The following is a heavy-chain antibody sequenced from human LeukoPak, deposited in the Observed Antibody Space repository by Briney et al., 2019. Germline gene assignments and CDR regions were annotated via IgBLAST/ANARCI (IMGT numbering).Heavy chain of an antibody. J-gene: IGHJ4*02. CDR1: GGSISSSNYY. CDR3: ARHLFGCGYYPDY. Sequence: PSETLSLTCTVSGGSISSSNYYWGWIRQPPGMGRVGIRTFSYSGRTYSTPSLKRRVTISVDTSKQQFSLHFTSVTAADTALYYGARHLFGCGYYPDYWGQGTLVTVSS. D-gene: IGHD3-22*01. CDR2: FSYSGRT. V-gene: IGHV4-39*01.